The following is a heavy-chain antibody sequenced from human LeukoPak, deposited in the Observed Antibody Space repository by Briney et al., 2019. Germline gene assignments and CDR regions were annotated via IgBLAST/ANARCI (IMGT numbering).Heavy chain of an antibody. CDR1: GGSISSGGYS. J-gene: IGHJ3*02. CDR2: IYHSGST. CDR3: ARDSYYDFWSGYHDAFDI. V-gene: IGHV4-30-2*01. D-gene: IGHD3-3*01. Sequence: PSQTLSLTCAVSGGSISSGGYSWSWIRQPPGKGLEWIGYIYHSGSTNYNPSLKSRVTISVDTSKNQFSLKLSSVTAADTAVYYCARDSYYDFWSGYHDAFDIWGQGTMVTVSS.